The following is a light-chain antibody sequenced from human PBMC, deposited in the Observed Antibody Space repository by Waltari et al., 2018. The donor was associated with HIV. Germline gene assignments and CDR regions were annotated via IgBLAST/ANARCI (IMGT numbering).Light chain of an antibody. V-gene: IGLV2-23*02. CDR3: CSYAGDSNYV. CDR1: SSDLGLYNL. CDR2: EVN. Sequence: QSALTQPASVSGSLGQSISISCSGSSSDLGLYNLVSWYQVSPGKAPKLIIHEVNKRPSGFSARFSGSKSGKTASLTISGLQTDDEADYYCCSYAGDSNYVFGTGTKVTVL. J-gene: IGLJ1*01.